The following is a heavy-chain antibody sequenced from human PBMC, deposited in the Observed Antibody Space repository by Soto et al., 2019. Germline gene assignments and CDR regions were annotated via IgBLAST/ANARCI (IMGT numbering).Heavy chain of an antibody. D-gene: IGHD1-26*01. CDR1: GYSFTRYW. CDR2: IDPSDSYI. V-gene: IGHV5-10-1*01. CDR3: TRRVGGWGSDAFDT. Sequence: HGESLKISCKGSGYSFTRYWISWVRQMPGKGLEWMGRIDPSDSYINYSPSFQGHVTISTDKSISTAYLQWSSLKASDTAMYYCTRRVGGWGSDAFDTWGQGTMVNVSS. J-gene: IGHJ3*02.